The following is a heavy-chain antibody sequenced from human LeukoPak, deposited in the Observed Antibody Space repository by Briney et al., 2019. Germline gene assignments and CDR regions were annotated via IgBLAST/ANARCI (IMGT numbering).Heavy chain of an antibody. CDR2: IYYSGST. V-gene: IGHV4-39*01. Sequence: SATLSLTCTVSGGSISSSSYYWGWIRQPPGKGLEWIRSIYYSGSTYYNPSLKSRVTIYVDTSKNQFSLKLISVTAADTAVYYCARIKATVTSFKFDYWGQGTLVTVSS. CDR1: GGSISSSSYY. J-gene: IGHJ4*02. D-gene: IGHD4-17*01. CDR3: ARIKATVTSFKFDY.